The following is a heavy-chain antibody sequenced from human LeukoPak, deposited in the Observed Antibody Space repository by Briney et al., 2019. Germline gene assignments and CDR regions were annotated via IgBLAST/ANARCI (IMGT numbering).Heavy chain of an antibody. V-gene: IGHV3-7*04. Sequence: GGSLRLSCAASGFIFKKYWMNWVRQVPGKGLECLANIKEDGSETYYADSVKGRFTISRDNPKNLLFLQINSLRVEDTAVYYCARAMSTFGGVRNYFDSWGQGTLVTVSS. J-gene: IGHJ4*02. D-gene: IGHD3-16*01. CDR2: IKEDGSET. CDR3: ARAMSTFGGVRNYFDS. CDR1: GFIFKKYW.